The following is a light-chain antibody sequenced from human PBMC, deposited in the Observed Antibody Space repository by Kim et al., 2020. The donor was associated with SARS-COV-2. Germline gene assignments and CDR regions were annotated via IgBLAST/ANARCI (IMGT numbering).Light chain of an antibody. J-gene: IGKJ2*01. CDR1: QSVSNF. CDR2: DAS. V-gene: IGKV3-11*01. Sequence: LSPGETATLSCRASQSVSNFLAWYHQKPGQAPRLLIYDASNRAPCIPARFSGSGSGTDFTLTISSLEPEDFAVYYCQQRTNWPPFTFGQGTKLEI. CDR3: QQRTNWPPFT.